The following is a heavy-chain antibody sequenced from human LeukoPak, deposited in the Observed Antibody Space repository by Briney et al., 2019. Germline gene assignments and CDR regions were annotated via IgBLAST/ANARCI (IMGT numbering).Heavy chain of an antibody. CDR2: ISYDGSNK. CDR3: AKVFQGSGSYYLGPFDY. J-gene: IGHJ4*02. Sequence: GGSLGLSCAASGFTFSSYAMHWVRQAPGKGLEWVAVISYDGSNKYYADSVKGRFTISRDNSKNTLYLQMNSLRAEDTAVYYCAKVFQGSGSYYLGPFDYWGQGTLVTVSS. CDR1: GFTFSSYA. D-gene: IGHD3-10*01. V-gene: IGHV3-30-3*01.